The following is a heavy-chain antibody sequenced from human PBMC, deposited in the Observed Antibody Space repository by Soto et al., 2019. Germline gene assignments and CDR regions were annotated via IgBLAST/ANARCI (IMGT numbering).Heavy chain of an antibody. CDR1: GGSISSSSYY. D-gene: IGHD3-3*01. J-gene: IGHJ5*02. V-gene: IGHV4-39*01. Sequence: SETLSLTCTVSGGSISSSSYYWGWIRQPPGKGLEWIGSIYYSGSTYYNPSLKSRVTISVDTSKNQFSLKLSSVTAADTAVYYCARLDSPLLYIWSGYSSWFDPWGQGTLVTVSS. CDR2: IYYSGST. CDR3: ARLDSPLLYIWSGYSSWFDP.